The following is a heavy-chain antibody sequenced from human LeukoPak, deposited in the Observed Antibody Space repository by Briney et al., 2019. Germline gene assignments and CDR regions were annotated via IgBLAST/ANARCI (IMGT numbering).Heavy chain of an antibody. Sequence: SETLSLTCTVSGGSISSYYWSWIRQPPGKGLEWIGYIYYSGSTNYNPSLKSRVTISVDTSKIQFSLKLSSVTAADTAVYYCARSLESPFDYWGQGTLVAVSS. CDR1: GGSISSYY. J-gene: IGHJ4*02. V-gene: IGHV4-59*08. CDR3: ARSLESPFDY. CDR2: IYYSGST. D-gene: IGHD3-3*01.